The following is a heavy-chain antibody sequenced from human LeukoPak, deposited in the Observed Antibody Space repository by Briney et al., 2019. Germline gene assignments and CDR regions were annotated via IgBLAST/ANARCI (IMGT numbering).Heavy chain of an antibody. CDR1: GFTFSSYS. CDR2: ISSSSSYI. V-gene: IGHV3-21*01. CDR3: ARMGSSSWRFDY. D-gene: IGHD6-13*01. Sequence: GGSLRLSCAASGFTFSSYSMNWVRQAPGKGLEWVSSISSSSSYIYYADSVKGRFTISRDNAKNSQYLQMNSLRAEDTAVYYCARMGSSSWRFDYWGQGTLVTVSS. J-gene: IGHJ4*02.